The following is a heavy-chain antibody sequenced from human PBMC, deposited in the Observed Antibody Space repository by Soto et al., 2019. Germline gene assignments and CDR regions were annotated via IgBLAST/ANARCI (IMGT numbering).Heavy chain of an antibody. D-gene: IGHD2-2*01. CDR3: ARAKYPMTRAYYYGMDV. V-gene: IGHV1-69*13. CDR1: GGTFSSYA. CDR2: IIPIFGTA. J-gene: IGHJ6*02. Sequence: ASVKVSCKASGGTFSSYAISWVRQAPGQGLEWMGGIIPIFGTANYAQKFQGRVTITADESTSTAYMELSSLRSEDTAVYYCARAKYPMTRAYYYGMDVWGQGTTVTVSS.